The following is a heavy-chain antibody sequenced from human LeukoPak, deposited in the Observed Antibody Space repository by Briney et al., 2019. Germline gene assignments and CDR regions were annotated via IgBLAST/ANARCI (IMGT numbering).Heavy chain of an antibody. CDR2: IYYSGST. CDR3: ARGGYYGSGNDFRFDP. J-gene: IGHJ5*02. CDR1: GGSISSYY. V-gene: IGHV4-59*01. D-gene: IGHD3-10*01. Sequence: SETLSLTCTVSGGSISSYYWSWIRQPPGKGLEWIGYIYYSGSTNYNPSLKSRVTISVDTSKNQFSLKLSSVTAADTAVYYCARGGYYGSGNDFRFDPWGQGTLVAVSS.